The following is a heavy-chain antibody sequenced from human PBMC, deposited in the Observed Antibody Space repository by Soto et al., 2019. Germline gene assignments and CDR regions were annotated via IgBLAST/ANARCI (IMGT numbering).Heavy chain of an antibody. D-gene: IGHD6-6*01. Sequence: SETLSLTCAVSGGSISSSNWWSWVRQPPGKGLEWIGEIYHSGSTNYNPSLKSRVTISVDKSKNQFSLKLSSVTAADTAVYYCARAGRRIADNWFDTWGQGTLVTVSS. J-gene: IGHJ5*02. CDR3: ARAGRRIADNWFDT. CDR1: GGSISSSNW. V-gene: IGHV4-4*02. CDR2: IYHSGST.